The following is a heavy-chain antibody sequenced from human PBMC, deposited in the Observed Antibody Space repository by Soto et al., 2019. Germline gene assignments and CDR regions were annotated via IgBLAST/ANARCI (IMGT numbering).Heavy chain of an antibody. CDR2: ISGDGSST. CDR3: ARAFTSSWYWWFDP. D-gene: IGHD6-13*01. Sequence: PGGSLRLSCAASGFTFSNYWMHWVRQVPGKGLVWVSRISGDGSSTSYADSVKGRFIISRDNSKDMMYLQMNSLTAEDTAVYLCARAFTSSWYWWFDPWGQGTLVTVPS. V-gene: IGHV3-74*01. J-gene: IGHJ5*02. CDR1: GFTFSNYW.